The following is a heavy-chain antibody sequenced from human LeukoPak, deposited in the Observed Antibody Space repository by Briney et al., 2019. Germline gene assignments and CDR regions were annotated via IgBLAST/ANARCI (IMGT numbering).Heavy chain of an antibody. CDR1: GYTLTELS. CDR3: ATDRTRDDSSGYYHR. J-gene: IGHJ4*02. Sequence: ASVKVSCKVSGYTLTELSMHWVRQAPGKGLEWMGGFDPEDGETIYAQKFQGRVTMTEDTSTDTAYMELSSLRSEDTAVYYCATDRTRDDSSGYYHRWGQGTLVTVSS. D-gene: IGHD3-22*01. CDR2: FDPEDGET. V-gene: IGHV1-24*01.